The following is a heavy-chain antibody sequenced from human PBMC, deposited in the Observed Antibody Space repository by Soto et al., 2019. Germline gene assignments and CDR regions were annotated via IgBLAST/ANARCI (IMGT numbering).Heavy chain of an antibody. D-gene: IGHD4-17*01. CDR1: GGTFSSYA. V-gene: IGHV1-69*13. CDR3: ARDSRFGDLTDGRGDAFDI. J-gene: IGHJ3*02. Sequence: ASVKVSCKASGGTFSSYAISWVRQAPGQGLEWMGGIIPIFGTANYAQKFQGRVTITADESTSTAYMELSSLRSEDTAVYYCARDSRFGDLTDGRGDAFDIWGQGTMVTVSS. CDR2: IIPIFGTA.